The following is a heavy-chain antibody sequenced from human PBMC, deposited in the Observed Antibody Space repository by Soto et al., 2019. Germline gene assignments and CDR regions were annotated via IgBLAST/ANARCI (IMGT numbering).Heavy chain of an antibody. D-gene: IGHD4-17*01. Sequence: PSETLSLTCTVSGGSISSGNYCWGWIRQPPGKGLEWVGSFYSSGSTYYNPSLKSRVTISVGTSRNHFSLKLSSVTAADTAVYYCVRQYGDYYYYMDVWGKGTTVTVSS. CDR1: GGSISSGNYC. CDR2: FYSSGST. CDR3: VRQYGDYYYYMDV. J-gene: IGHJ6*03. V-gene: IGHV4-39*01.